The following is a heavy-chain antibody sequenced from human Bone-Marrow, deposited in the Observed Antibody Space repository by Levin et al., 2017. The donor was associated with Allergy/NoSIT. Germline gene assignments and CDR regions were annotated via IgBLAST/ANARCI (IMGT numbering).Heavy chain of an antibody. J-gene: IGHJ4*02. CDR3: ARDWGTRDTPMGSPTVVDF. CDR1: GYTFNIYG. CDR2: INNENGNT. V-gene: IGHV1-18*01. Sequence: GESLKISCKASGYTFNIYGIDWVRQAPGLGLEWLGWINNENGNTNYAQKFQDRVTVTTDTSTNTAYMELRSLRSDDTAVYFCARDWGTRDTPMGSPTVVDFWGQGTLVTVSS. D-gene: IGHD5-18*01.